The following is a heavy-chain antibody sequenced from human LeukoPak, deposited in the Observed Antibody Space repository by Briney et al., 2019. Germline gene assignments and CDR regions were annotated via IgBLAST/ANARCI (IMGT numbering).Heavy chain of an antibody. J-gene: IGHJ4*02. D-gene: IGHD3-22*01. CDR2: ISGSGGST. V-gene: IGHV3-23*01. Sequence: GGSLRLSCAASGFTFSSYAMSWVRQAPGKGLEWVSAISGSGGSTYYADSVKGRLTISRDNSKNTLYLQMNSLRAEDTAVCYCARLAENYYDSSGVFDYWGQGTLVTVSS. CDR3: ARLAENYYDSSGVFDY. CDR1: GFTFSSYA.